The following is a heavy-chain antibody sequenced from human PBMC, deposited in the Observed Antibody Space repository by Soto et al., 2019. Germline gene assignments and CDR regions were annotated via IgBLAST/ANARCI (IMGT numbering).Heavy chain of an antibody. D-gene: IGHD2-2*01. J-gene: IGHJ6*02. V-gene: IGHV1-69*12. CDR2: IIPIFGTA. Sequence: QVQLVQSGAEVKKPGSSVKVSCKASGGTFSSYAISWVRQAPGQGLEWMGGIIPIFGTANYAQKFQGRVTITAEEYTRTAYMELRSLRSEDTAVYYCASSGYCMSTSCRPSSFGSYYYGMDVWGQGTTVTVSS. CDR3: ASSGYCMSTSCRPSSFGSYYYGMDV. CDR1: GGTFSSYA.